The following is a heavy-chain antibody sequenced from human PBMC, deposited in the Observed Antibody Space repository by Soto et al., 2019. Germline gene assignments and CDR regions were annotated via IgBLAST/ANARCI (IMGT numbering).Heavy chain of an antibody. CDR1: GGTFSSYA. V-gene: IGHV1-69*06. CDR2: IIPIFGTA. D-gene: IGHD3-10*02. CDR3: ARGLVRGRAFDI. Sequence: SVKVSCKASGGTFSSYAIRWVRQAPGQGLEWMGGIIPIFGTANYAQKFQGRVTITADKSTSTAYMELSSLRSEDTAVYYCARGLVRGRAFDIWGQGTMVTVSS. J-gene: IGHJ3*02.